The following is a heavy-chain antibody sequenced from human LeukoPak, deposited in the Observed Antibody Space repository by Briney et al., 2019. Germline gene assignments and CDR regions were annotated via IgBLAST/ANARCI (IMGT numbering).Heavy chain of an antibody. J-gene: IGHJ5*02. D-gene: IGHD6-25*01. CDR1: GYTFTSYY. CDR3: ATDLPYSSGFLSA. V-gene: IGHV1-46*01. CDR2: INPSGGST. Sequence: GASVKVSCKASGYTFTSYYMHWVRQAPGQGLEWMGIINPSGGSTSYAQKFQGRVTMTEDTSTDTAYMELSSLRSEDTAVYYCATDLPYSSGFLSAWGQGTLVTVSS.